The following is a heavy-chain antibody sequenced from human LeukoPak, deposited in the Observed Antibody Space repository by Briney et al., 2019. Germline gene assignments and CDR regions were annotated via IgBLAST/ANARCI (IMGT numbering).Heavy chain of an antibody. D-gene: IGHD3-10*01. CDR2: INSDGSST. CDR3: AREGPYGSVLYYGMDV. J-gene: IGHJ6*02. CDR1: GFTFSSYW. V-gene: IGHV3-74*01. Sequence: LAGGSLRLSCAASGFTFSSYWMHWVRQAPGKGLVWVSRINSDGSSTSYADSVKGRFTISRDNAKNTLYLQMNSLRAEDTAVYYCAREGPYGSVLYYGMDVWGQGTTVTVSS.